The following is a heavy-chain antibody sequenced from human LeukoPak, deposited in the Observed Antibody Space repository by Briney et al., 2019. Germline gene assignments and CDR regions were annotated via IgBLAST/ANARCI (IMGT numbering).Heavy chain of an antibody. Sequence: SGGSLRLSCAASRFTFSSYAMSWVRQAPGKGLEWVSAISGSGGSTYYADSVKGRFTISRDNSKNTLYLQMNSLRAEDTAVYYCAKPYYDFWSGYYSHSMDVWGQGTTVTVSS. V-gene: IGHV3-23*01. J-gene: IGHJ6*02. D-gene: IGHD3-3*01. CDR3: AKPYYDFWSGYYSHSMDV. CDR2: ISGSGGST. CDR1: RFTFSSYA.